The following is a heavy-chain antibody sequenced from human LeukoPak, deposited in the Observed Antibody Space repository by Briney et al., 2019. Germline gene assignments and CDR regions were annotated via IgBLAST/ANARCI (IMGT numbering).Heavy chain of an antibody. J-gene: IGHJ4*02. Sequence: ASVKVSCKACGYTFTGYYMHWVRQAPGQGLEWMGWINPNSGGTNYAQKFQGRVTMTRDTSISTAYMELSRLRYDDTAGYYCARGESKKLVRWYGFDYWGQGTLVTVSS. V-gene: IGHV1-2*02. CDR2: INPNSGGT. CDR1: GYTFTGYY. CDR3: ARGESKKLVRWYGFDY. D-gene: IGHD6-13*01.